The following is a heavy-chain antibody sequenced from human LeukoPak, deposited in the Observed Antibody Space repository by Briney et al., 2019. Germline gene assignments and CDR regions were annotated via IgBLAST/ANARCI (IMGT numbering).Heavy chain of an antibody. CDR2: INPNSGGT. D-gene: IGHD4-17*01. CDR3: ARWVTTVTTNFDY. CDR1: GYTFTGYY. Sequence: GALVKVSCKASGYTFTGYYMHWVRQAPGQGLEWMGWINPNSGGTNYAQKFQGRVTMTRDTSISTAYMELSRLRSDDTAVYYCARWVTTVTTNFDYWGQGTLVTVSS. J-gene: IGHJ4*02. V-gene: IGHV1-2*02.